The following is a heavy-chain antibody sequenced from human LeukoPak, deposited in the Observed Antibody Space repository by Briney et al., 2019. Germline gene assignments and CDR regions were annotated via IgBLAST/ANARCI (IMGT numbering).Heavy chain of an antibody. V-gene: IGHV3-21*01. Sequence: PGGSLRLSCRASGTALSTYSMNELRQAPGKGLEWVSSISSSSYIYYADSVKGRFTISRDNAKNSLYLQRNRLRAEDTAVYYCARFGWLLSLDPGGQGTLVTVSS. J-gene: IGHJ5*02. CDR1: GTALSTYS. D-gene: IGHD3-9*01. CDR2: ISSSSYI. CDR3: ARFGWLLSLDP.